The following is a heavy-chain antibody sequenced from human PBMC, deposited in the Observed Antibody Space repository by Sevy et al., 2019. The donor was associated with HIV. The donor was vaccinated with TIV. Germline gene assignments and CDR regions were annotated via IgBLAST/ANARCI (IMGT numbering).Heavy chain of an antibody. D-gene: IGHD4-17*01. V-gene: IGHV1-69*13. CDR3: AKYDYGDYVGWFDP. CDR2: LIPSFGAA. CDR1: GGTFSSYG. J-gene: IGHJ5*02. Sequence: ASVKVSCKASGGTFSSYGISWVRQAPGQGLEWMGGLIPSFGAANYRRNFQGRVTITADESMSTAYMELRSLRYEDTAVYYCAKYDYGDYVGWFDPWGQGTLVTVSS.